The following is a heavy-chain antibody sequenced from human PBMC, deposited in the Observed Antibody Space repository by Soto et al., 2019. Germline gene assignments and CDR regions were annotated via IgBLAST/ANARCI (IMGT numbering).Heavy chain of an antibody. Sequence: PSETLSLTCTVSGGSISSSSYYWGWIRQPPGKGLEWIGSIYYSVSTYYNPSLKSRVTISVDTSKNQFSLKLSSVTAADTAVYFCARHLWVGSSWYLGAFDIWGQGTMVTVSS. CDR3: ARHLWVGSSWYLGAFDI. V-gene: IGHV4-39*01. J-gene: IGHJ3*02. D-gene: IGHD6-13*01. CDR2: IYYSVST. CDR1: GGSISSSSYY.